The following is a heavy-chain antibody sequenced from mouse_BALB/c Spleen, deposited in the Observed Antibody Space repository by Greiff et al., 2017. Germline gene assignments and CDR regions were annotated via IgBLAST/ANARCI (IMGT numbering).Heavy chain of an antibody. V-gene: IGHV5-17*02. CDR2: ISSGSSTI. Sequence: DVMLVESGGGLVQPGGSRKLSCAASGFTFSSFGMHWVRQAPEKGLEWVAYISSGSSTIYYADTVKGRFTISRDNPTNTLFLQMTSLRSEDTAMYYCAREGEYGGSSTDDWGQGTTRTVSS. CDR3: AREGEYGGSSTDD. CDR1: GFTFSSFG. J-gene: IGHJ2*01. D-gene: IGHD1-1*01.